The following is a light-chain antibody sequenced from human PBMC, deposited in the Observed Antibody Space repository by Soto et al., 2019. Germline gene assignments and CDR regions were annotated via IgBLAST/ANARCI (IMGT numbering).Light chain of an antibody. CDR2: GNS. CDR3: QSYDSRLSGWD. V-gene: IGLV1-40*01. Sequence: QSVLTQPPSVSGAPGQRVTISCTGSSSNIGAGYDVHWYQQLPGTAPKLLIYGNSNRPSGIPDRFSGSKSGTSASLAITGLQAEDEADYYCQSYDSRLSGWDFGPGTKVTVL. CDR1: SSNIGAGYD. J-gene: IGLJ1*01.